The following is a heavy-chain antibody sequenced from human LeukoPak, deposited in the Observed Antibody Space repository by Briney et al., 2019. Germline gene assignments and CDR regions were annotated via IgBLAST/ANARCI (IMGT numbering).Heavy chain of an antibody. CDR3: ARNGNDYGGNSGDY. CDR2: ISGRGGST. D-gene: IGHD4-23*01. Sequence: GGSLRLSCAASGFTFSSYAMSWVRQAPGKGLEWVSAISGRGGSTYYADSVKGRFTISRDNSKNTLYLQMNSLRAEDTAVYYCARNGNDYGGNSGDYWGQGTLVTVSS. CDR1: GFTFSSYA. V-gene: IGHV3-23*01. J-gene: IGHJ4*02.